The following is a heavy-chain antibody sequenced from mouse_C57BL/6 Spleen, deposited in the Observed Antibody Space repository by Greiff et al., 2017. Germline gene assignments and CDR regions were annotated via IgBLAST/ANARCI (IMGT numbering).Heavy chain of an antibody. D-gene: IGHD1-1*01. CDR2: IDPETGGT. CDR3: TPITTVVGGHYAMDY. CDR1: GYTFTDYE. V-gene: IGHV1-15*01. J-gene: IGHJ4*01. Sequence: QVQLQQSGAELVRPGASVTLSCKASGYTFTDYEMHWVKQTPVHGLEWIGAIDPETGGTASNQKFKGKAILTAAKSSSTAYMELRRLTSEDSAVYYCTPITTVVGGHYAMDYWGQGTSVTVSS.